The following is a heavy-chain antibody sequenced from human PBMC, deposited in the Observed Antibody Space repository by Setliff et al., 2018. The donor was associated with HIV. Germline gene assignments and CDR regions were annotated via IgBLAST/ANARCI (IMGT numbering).Heavy chain of an antibody. V-gene: IGHV4-39*07. CDR2: IYYSGST. Sequence: PSETLSLTCTVSGGSISSSTYYWGWIRQPPGKGLEWIGTIYYSGSTYYNPSLKSRLTISVDRSKNQLSLKLNSVTAADTAVYYCVRVPDYWGQGTLVTVS. J-gene: IGHJ4*02. CDR3: VRVPDY. CDR1: GGSISSSTYY.